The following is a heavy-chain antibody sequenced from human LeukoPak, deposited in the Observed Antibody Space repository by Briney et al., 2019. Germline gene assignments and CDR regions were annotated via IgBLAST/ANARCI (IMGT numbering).Heavy chain of an antibody. V-gene: IGHV7-4-1*02. D-gene: IGHD6-19*01. CDR1: GYTFTSYP. CDR2: INTSTGNP. J-gene: IGHJ4*02. CDR3: AREGWRSGWHVDY. Sequence: ASVKASCKASGYTFTSYPMNWVRQAPGQGLEWMGWINTSTGNPTYAQGFTGRFVFSLDTSVSTAYLQISSLKAEDTAVYYCAREGWRSGWHVDYWGQGTLVTVSS.